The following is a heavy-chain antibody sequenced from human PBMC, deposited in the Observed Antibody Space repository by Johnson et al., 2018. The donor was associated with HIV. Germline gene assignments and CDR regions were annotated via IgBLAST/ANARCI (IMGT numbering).Heavy chain of an antibody. CDR3: ARDRPSGWPDAFDI. D-gene: IGHD6-19*01. CDR1: GFTFSNYG. J-gene: IGHJ3*02. Sequence: VQLVESGGGVVQPGRSLRLSCVVSGFTFSNYGMHWVRQAPGKGLEWVAVISYDGSYKYYTDSVRGRFTISRDNSKNTLYLQMNSLRPEDTAVYYCARDRPSGWPDAFDIWGQGTMVTVSS. CDR2: ISYDGSYK. V-gene: IGHV3-30*03.